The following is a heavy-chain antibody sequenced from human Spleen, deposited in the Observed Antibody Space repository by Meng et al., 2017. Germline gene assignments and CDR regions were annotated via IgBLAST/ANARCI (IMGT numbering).Heavy chain of an antibody. CDR2: IETNSDGGTT. J-gene: IGHJ4*02. V-gene: IGHV3-15*04. Sequence: VPLVGSGGGLVKPGGSLRLSCVASGFSFTDAWMRWVRQAPGKGLEWVGRIETNSDGGTTDYAAPVKGRFTISRDDSKNTLYLQMNSLINEDTAVYFCATGAAAADHWGQGTLVTVSS. CDR3: ATGAAAADH. D-gene: IGHD6-13*01. CDR1: GFSFTDAW.